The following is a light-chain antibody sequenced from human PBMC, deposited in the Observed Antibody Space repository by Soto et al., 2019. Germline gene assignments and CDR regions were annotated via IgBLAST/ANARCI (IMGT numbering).Light chain of an antibody. CDR1: PSVSSNF. V-gene: IGKV3-20*01. CDR3: QQYGTSPPT. J-gene: IGKJ1*01. Sequence: EIVLTQSPGTLSLSPGARATISCKASPSVSSNFLAWSQRKPGQAPRLLIYGAAYMATAIPYRFSGSGSGTDYTLTITRLEPEDCAVYFCQQYGTSPPTFGQGSKVEI. CDR2: GAA.